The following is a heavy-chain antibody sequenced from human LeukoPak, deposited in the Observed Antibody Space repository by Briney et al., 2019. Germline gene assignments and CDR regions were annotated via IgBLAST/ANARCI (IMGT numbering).Heavy chain of an antibody. CDR2: INGAGDNP. J-gene: IGHJ4*02. D-gene: IGHD3-16*01. V-gene: IGHV3-23*01. Sequence: PGGSLRLSCAASGYTFSSHGLTWVRQAPGKGLEWVSTINGAGDNPYYAETVKGRFTISRDNSKNTLYLQMHSLRAEDTAIYYCAKVSVCYGCYLDYWGQGTLVTAS. CDR3: AKVSVCYGCYLDY. CDR1: GYTFSSHG.